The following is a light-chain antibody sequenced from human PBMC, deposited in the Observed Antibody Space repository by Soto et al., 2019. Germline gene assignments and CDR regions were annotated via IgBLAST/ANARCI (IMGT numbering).Light chain of an antibody. J-gene: IGKJ5*01. V-gene: IGKV3-11*01. CDR2: GTS. Sequence: EIVMAQAPATLSVSPGEKATPSCRASQSVSSNLAWYQQKPGQAPRLLIYGTSNRATGIPDRFSGSGSGTDFTLTISSLEPEDFAVYYCQQRSNWPITFGQGTRLEIK. CDR1: QSVSSN. CDR3: QQRSNWPIT.